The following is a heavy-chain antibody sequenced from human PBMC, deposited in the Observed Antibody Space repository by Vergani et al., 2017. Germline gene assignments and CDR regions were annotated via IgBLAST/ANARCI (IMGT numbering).Heavy chain of an antibody. CDR2: IYSGGST. CDR3: ARVAPVFDYDSMVLPHAFDI. J-gene: IGHJ3*02. Sequence: EVQLVESGGGLIQPGGSLRLSCAASGFTVSSNYMSWVRQAPGKGLEWVSVIYSGGSTYYADSVKGRFNISRDNSKNTLYLQMNSLRAEDTAVYYCARVAPVFDYDSMVLPHAFDIWGQGTMVTDSS. CDR1: GFTVSSNY. D-gene: IGHD3-22*01. V-gene: IGHV3-53*01.